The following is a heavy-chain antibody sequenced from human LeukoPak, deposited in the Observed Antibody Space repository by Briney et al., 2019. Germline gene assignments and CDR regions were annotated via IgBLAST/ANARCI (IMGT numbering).Heavy chain of an antibody. CDR2: VIPILGTT. V-gene: IGHV1-69*05. J-gene: IGHJ4*02. D-gene: IGHD1-26*01. Sequence: SVKVSCKASGTTFSRSAISWVRQAPGRGLEWMGGVIPILGTTNYIQKFQDRVSITTDDSTSTAYMEVTSLKSVGTAVYYCARDDGPATMGFDSWGQGTLVIVSS. CDR1: GTTFSRSA. CDR3: ARDDGPATMGFDS.